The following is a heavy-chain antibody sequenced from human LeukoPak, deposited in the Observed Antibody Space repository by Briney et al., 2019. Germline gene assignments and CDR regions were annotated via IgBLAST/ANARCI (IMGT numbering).Heavy chain of an antibody. CDR1: GFTFDDYA. CDR2: ISWNSGSI. Sequence: GGSLRLSCAASGFTFDDYAMHWVRQAPGKGLEWVSGISWNSGSIGYADSVKGRFTISWDNAKNTLYLQMNSLRAEDTAVYYCARDRRSYFDYWGQGTLVTVSS. CDR3: ARDRRSYFDY. V-gene: IGHV3-9*01. J-gene: IGHJ4*02.